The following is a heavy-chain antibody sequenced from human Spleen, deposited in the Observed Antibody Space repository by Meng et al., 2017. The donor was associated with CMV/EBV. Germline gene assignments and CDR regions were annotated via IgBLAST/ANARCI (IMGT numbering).Heavy chain of an antibody. CDR3: ARSVSYSSSWFGY. CDR2: INHSGSS. V-gene: IGHV4-34*01. CDR1: GGSIGGNY. J-gene: IGHJ4*02. D-gene: IGHD6-13*01. Sequence: CTVYGGSIGGNYWSWIRQTPGKGLEWSGEINHSGSSNYNPSLKSRVTISVDTSKNQFSLKLSSVTAADTAVYYCARSVSYSSSWFGYWGQGTLVTVSS.